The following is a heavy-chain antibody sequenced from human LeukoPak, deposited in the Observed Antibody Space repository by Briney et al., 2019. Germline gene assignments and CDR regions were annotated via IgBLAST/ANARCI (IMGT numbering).Heavy chain of an antibody. Sequence: PGGSPRLSCAASGFTFSSYAMHWVRQAPGKGLEWVAIISYDGNNKYYADSVKGRFTISRDNSKNTLYLQMNSLRAEDTAVYYCAKDLIAGTMISINWFDPWGQGTLVTVSS. D-gene: IGHD3-22*01. V-gene: IGHV3-30-3*01. CDR3: AKDLIAGTMISINWFDP. J-gene: IGHJ5*02. CDR2: ISYDGNNK. CDR1: GFTFSSYA.